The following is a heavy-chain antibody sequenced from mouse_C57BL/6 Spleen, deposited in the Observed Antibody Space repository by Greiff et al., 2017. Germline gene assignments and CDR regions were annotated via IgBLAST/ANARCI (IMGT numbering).Heavy chain of an antibody. V-gene: IGHV5-17*01. CDR3: ARNSNYGGFYAMDY. CDR1: GFTFSDYG. Sequence: EVQVVESGGGLVKPGGSLKLSCAASGFTFSDYGMHWVRQAPEKGLEWVAYISSGSSTIYYADTVKGRFTIARDNAKNTLFRQMTSLRSEDTAMYYCARNSNYGGFYAMDYWGQGTSFTVSS. J-gene: IGHJ4*01. D-gene: IGHD2-5*01. CDR2: ISSGSSTI.